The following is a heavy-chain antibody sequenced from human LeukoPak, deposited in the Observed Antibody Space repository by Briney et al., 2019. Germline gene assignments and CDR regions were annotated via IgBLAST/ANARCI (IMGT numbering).Heavy chain of an antibody. CDR1: GFIFSSYV. V-gene: IGHV3-30-3*01. CDR2: ISYDGSNK. D-gene: IGHD4-17*01. J-gene: IGHJ4*02. Sequence: PGESLRLSCAASGFIFSSYVMHWVRQAPGKGLEWVAVISYDGSNKYYADSVMGRFTISRDNSKNRLYLQMNSLRPEDTAVYYCARDLAPANYGDLDPLDYWGQGTLVTVSS. CDR3: ARDLAPANYGDLDPLDY.